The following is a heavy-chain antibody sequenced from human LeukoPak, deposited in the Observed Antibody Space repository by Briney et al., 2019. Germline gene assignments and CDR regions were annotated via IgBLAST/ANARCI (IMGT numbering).Heavy chain of an antibody. CDR3: ARGYKYAYDY. CDR1: GGSISTYY. D-gene: IGHD5-18*01. J-gene: IGHJ4*02. V-gene: IGHV4-59*12. Sequence: SETLSLTCTLSGGSISTYYWSWIRQPPGKGLEWIGYIYYSGSTNYNPSLKSRVTISVDTSKNQFSLQLNSVTPEDTAMYYCARGYKYAYDYWGQGTLVTVSS. CDR2: IYYSGST.